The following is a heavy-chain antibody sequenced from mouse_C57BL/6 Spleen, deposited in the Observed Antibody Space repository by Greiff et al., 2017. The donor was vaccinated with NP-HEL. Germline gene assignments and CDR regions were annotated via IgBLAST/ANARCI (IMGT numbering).Heavy chain of an antibody. CDR1: GYTFTDYE. V-gene: IGHV1-15*01. CDR2: IDPETGGT. J-gene: IGHJ4*01. CDR3: TRDYGKALYYAMDY. Sequence: VKLQQSGAELVRPGASVTLSCKASGYTFTDYEMHWVKQTPVHGLEWIGAIDPETGGTAYNQKFKGKAILTADKSSSTAYMELRSLTSEDSAVYYCTRDYGKALYYAMDYWGQGTSVTVSS. D-gene: IGHD2-1*01.